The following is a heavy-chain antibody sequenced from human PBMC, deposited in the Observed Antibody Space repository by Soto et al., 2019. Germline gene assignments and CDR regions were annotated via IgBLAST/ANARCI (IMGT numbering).Heavy chain of an antibody. Sequence: EVHLVESGGGLVQPGRSLSLSCAASGFPFDDYAMHWVRQAPGKGREWVSGISWNSGSIGYADSVKGRFTISRDNAKNSLYLQMNRLRTEDTALYYCAKDGYSSRATRWFDPWGQGTLVTVSS. D-gene: IGHD6-19*01. V-gene: IGHV3-9*01. CDR2: ISWNSGSI. CDR1: GFPFDDYA. J-gene: IGHJ5*02. CDR3: AKDGYSSRATRWFDP.